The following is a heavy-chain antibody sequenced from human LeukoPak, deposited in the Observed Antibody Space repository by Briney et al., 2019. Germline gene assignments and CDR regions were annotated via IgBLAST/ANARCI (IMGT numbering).Heavy chain of an antibody. D-gene: IGHD5-12*01. V-gene: IGHV3-7*01. CDR3: GRGRPRGYSGYVIDY. J-gene: IGHJ4*02. CDR1: GFTFSSYW. CDR2: IKQDGSEK. Sequence: PGGSLRLSCAASGFTFSSYWMSWVRQAPGKGLEWVASIKQDGSEKHYVDSLKGRFTISRDNAKNSLYLQMNSLRAEDTAVFYCGRGRPRGYSGYVIDYWGQGTPITVSS.